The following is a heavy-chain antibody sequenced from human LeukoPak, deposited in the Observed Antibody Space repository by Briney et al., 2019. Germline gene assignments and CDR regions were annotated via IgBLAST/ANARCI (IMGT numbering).Heavy chain of an antibody. V-gene: IGHV3-9*03. J-gene: IGHJ4*02. Sequence: GRPLRLSCAASGFTFDDYAMHWVRQAPGKGLEWVSGISWNSGSIGYADSVKGRFTISRDNAKNSLYLQMNSLRAEDMALYYCAKDNSGSLDYWGQGTLVTVSS. CDR3: AKDNSGSLDY. CDR1: GFTFDDYA. CDR2: ISWNSGSI. D-gene: IGHD1-26*01.